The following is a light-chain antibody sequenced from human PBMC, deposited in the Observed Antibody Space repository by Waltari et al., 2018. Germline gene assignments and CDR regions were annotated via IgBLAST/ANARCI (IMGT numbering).Light chain of an antibody. CDR1: SSNIGNNY. V-gene: IGLV1-51*02. CDR3: AAWDDSLNGRWV. J-gene: IGLJ3*02. Sequence: QSVLTQPPSVSAAPGQRVTISCSGGSSNIGNNYVSWYRQFPGTAPKLPIYENTGLPSGIPGRFSGSKSGTSATLDITGLQAEDEADYYCAAWDDSLNGRWVFGGGTKVTVL. CDR2: ENT.